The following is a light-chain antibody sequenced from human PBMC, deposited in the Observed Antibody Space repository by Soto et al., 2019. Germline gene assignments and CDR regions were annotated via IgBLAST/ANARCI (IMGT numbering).Light chain of an antibody. Sequence: NFMLTQPHSVSESPGKTVTISCTRSSGSIASNYVQWYQQRPGSSPTTVIYEDNQRPSGVPDRFSGSIDSSSNSASLTLSGLKTEDEADYCCQSYDSSNQVFGGGTKVTVL. V-gene: IGLV6-57*01. J-gene: IGLJ3*02. CDR2: EDN. CDR1: SGSIASNY. CDR3: QSYDSSNQV.